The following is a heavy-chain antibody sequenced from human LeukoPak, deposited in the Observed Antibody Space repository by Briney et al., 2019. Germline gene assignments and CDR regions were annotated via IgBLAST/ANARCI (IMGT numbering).Heavy chain of an antibody. D-gene: IGHD3-3*02. J-gene: IGHJ6*03. CDR1: GGSISSSSYY. CDR3: ARNYPAIFGVVIRPYYYMDV. V-gene: IGHV4-39*07. Sequence: SETLSLTCTVSGGSISSSSYYWGWIRQPPGKGLEWIGSIYYSGSTYYNPSLKSRVTISVDTSKNQFSLKLSSVTAADTAVYYCARNYPAIFGVVIRPYYYMDVWGKGTTVTVSS. CDR2: IYYSGST.